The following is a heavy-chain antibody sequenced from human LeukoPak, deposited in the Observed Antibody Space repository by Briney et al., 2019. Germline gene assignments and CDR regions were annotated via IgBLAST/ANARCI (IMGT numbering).Heavy chain of an antibody. CDR1: GGSISSASYY. Sequence: PSETLSLTCTVSGGSISSASYYWSWIRQPAGKGLEWIGYIYYSGSTYYNPSLKSRVTISVDTSKNQFSLKLSSVTAADTAVYYCARALRYGGVEQQLAYFDYWGQGALVTVSS. J-gene: IGHJ4*02. V-gene: IGHV4-61*10. CDR2: IYYSGST. D-gene: IGHD1/OR15-1a*01. CDR3: ARALRYGGVEQQLAYFDY.